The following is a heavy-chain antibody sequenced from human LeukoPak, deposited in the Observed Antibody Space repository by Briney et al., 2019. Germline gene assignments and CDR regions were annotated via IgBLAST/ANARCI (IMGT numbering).Heavy chain of an antibody. V-gene: IGHV3-23*01. CDR2: IRGGGGSA. CDR1: GFTLTDYW. Sequence: GGSLRLSCAASGFTLTDYWMSWVRQAPGKGPEWVSAIRGGGGSAFYADSVKGRFTISRDNSKYTLFLQMNSLRAEDTAVYYCARDPNGDYIGAFDMWGPGTMVTVSS. J-gene: IGHJ3*02. D-gene: IGHD4-17*01. CDR3: ARDPNGDYIGAFDM.